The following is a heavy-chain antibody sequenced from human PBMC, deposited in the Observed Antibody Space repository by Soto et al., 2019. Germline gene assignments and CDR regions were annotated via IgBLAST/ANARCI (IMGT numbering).Heavy chain of an antibody. CDR3: ARHNFNYPEAGWFDR. CDR1: GGSITNTDFY. CDR2: VSYSGNS. D-gene: IGHD1-7*01. V-gene: IGHV4-39*01. Sequence: QLQLQESGPGLVQPWETLSLTCSVSGGSITNTDFYWGWIRQPPGKGLEWIGSVSYSGNSHYSPSLRSRVTMSIDTSKNQFSLRLTSVTAADTAVFYCARHNFNYPEAGWFDRWGQGALVAVSS. J-gene: IGHJ5*02.